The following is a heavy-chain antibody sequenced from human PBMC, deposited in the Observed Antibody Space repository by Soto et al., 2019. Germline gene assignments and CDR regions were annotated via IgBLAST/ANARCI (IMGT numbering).Heavy chain of an antibody. V-gene: IGHV1-69*08. Sequence: QVQLVQSGAEVKKPGSSVKVSCKASGGTFSSYTISWVRQAPGQGLEWMGRIIPILGIANYAQKFQGRVTMTADKSTSTAYMELSSLRSEDTAVYYCARDEYNWNDDGNWFDPWGQGTLVTVSS. CDR3: ARDEYNWNDDGNWFDP. CDR1: GGTFSSYT. D-gene: IGHD1-1*01. J-gene: IGHJ5*02. CDR2: IIPILGIA.